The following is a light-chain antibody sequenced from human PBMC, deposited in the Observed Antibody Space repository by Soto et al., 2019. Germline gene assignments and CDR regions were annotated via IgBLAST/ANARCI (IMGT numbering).Light chain of an antibody. J-gene: IGKJ5*01. V-gene: IGKV2-30*01. CDR2: KVS. CDR3: MQGTRSIT. CDR1: QSLVYSDGNTY. Sequence: DVVMTQSPLSLPVTLGQPASISCRSSQSLVYSDGNTYLNWFQQRPGQSPRRLFYKVSNRDSGVPDRFSGSGSSTDFTLKISRVDAEDVGVYYCMQGTRSITFGQGTRLEIK.